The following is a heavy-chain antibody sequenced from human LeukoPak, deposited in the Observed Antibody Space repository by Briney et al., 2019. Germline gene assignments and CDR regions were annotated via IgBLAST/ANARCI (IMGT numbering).Heavy chain of an antibody. J-gene: IGHJ5*02. D-gene: IGHD2-2*01. CDR2: INWNGGST. CDR3: ARGLPLGYCSSTSCHGGWFDP. Sequence: GGSLRLSCAASGFTFSSYGMHWVRQAPGKGLEWVSGINWNGGSTGYADSVKGRFTISRDNAKNSLYLQMNSLRAEDTALYHCARGLPLGYCSSTSCHGGWFDPWGQGTLVTVSS. V-gene: IGHV3-20*01. CDR1: GFTFSSYG.